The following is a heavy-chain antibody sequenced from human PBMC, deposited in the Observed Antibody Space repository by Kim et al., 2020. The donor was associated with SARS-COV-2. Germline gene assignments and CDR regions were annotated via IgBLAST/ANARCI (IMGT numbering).Heavy chain of an antibody. CDR2: TYYRSKWYN. CDR3: ARDLGAVAEYYYYGMDV. V-gene: IGHV6-1*01. J-gene: IGHJ6*02. D-gene: IGHD3-16*01. CDR1: GDSVSSNSAA. Sequence: SQTLSLTCAISGDSVSSNSAAWNWIRQSPSRGLEWLGRTYYRSKWYNDYAVSVKSRITINPDTSKNQFSLQLNSVTPEDTAVYYCARDLGAVAEYYYYGMDVWGQGTTVTVSS.